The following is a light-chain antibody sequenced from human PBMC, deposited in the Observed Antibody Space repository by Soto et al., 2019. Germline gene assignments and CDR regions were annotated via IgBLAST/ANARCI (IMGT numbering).Light chain of an antibody. J-gene: IGLJ3*02. V-gene: IGLV1-47*02. CDR1: SSNIGSNN. Sequence: QSALTQPPSASGTPGQRVTISCSGSSSNIGSNNVNWYQQLPGTAPKLLFYTNDQRPSGVPDRFSGSKSGTSASLAISGLRSEDEADYYCAAWDDSLSGPVFGGGTKLTVL. CDR2: TND. CDR3: AAWDDSLSGPV.